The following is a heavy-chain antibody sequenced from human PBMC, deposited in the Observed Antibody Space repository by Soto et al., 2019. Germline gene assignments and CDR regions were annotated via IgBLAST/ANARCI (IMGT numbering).Heavy chain of an antibody. CDR3: AGRMQMATIDFDY. V-gene: IGHV5-51*01. CDR2: VYPGDSET. D-gene: IGHD5-12*01. CDR1: GYDFTTFW. J-gene: IGHJ4*01. Sequence: GASLKISCQGGGYDFTTFWIAWVRQMPGKGLEWMGIVYPGDSETRYSPSFQGQVTISADKSNNNAYLQWSSLKASDTAMYYCAGRMQMATIDFDYWGKGTLVTVSS.